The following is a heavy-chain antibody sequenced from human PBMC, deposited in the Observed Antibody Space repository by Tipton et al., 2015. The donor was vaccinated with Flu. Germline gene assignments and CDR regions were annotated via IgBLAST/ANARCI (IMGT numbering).Heavy chain of an antibody. CDR3: AKAIDYGPSYYFDY. CDR1: GFTFSSYE. V-gene: IGHV3-48*03. Sequence: SLRLSCAASGFTFSSYEMNWVRQAPGKGLEWVSYISGSGSTIYYADSVKGRFTISRDNAKNSLYLQMNSLRVEDTALYYCAKAIDYGPSYYFDYWGQGTLVTVSS. D-gene: IGHD4-17*01. CDR2: ISGSGSTI. J-gene: IGHJ4*02.